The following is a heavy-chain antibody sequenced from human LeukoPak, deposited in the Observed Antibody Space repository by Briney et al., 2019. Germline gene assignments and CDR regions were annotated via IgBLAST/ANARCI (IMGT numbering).Heavy chain of an antibody. J-gene: IGHJ6*04. Sequence: GGSLRLSCAASGFTFSSYSMNWVRQAPGKGLEWVSYISSSGSTIYYADSVKGRFTISRDNAKNSLYLQMNSLRAENTAVYYCAELGITMIGGVWGKGTTVTISS. CDR3: AELGITMIGGV. CDR2: ISSSGSTI. V-gene: IGHV3-48*04. CDR1: GFTFSSYS. D-gene: IGHD3-10*02.